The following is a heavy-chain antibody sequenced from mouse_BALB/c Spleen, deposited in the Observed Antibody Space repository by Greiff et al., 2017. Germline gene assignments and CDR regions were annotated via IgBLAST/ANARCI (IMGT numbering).Heavy chain of an antibody. CDR2: INANNGGT. Sequence: VQLQQSGPELVKPGASVKIPCKASGYTFTDYNMDWVKQSRGKSLEWIGDINANNGGTIYNQKFKGKATLTVDKSSSTAYMELRSLTSEDTAVCYSARVVYYAMDYWGQGTSVTVSS. J-gene: IGHJ4*01. CDR1: GYTFTDYN. D-gene: IGHD1-1*02. V-gene: IGHV1-18*01. CDR3: ARVVYYAMDY.